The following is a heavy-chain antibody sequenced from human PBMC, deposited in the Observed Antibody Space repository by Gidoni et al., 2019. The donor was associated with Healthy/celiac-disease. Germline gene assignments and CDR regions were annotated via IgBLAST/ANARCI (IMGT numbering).Heavy chain of an antibody. Sequence: EVQLVESGGGLVKPGGSLRLSCAASGFTFSSYSMNWVRQAQGKGLEWVSSISSSSSYIYYADSVKGRFTISRDNAKNSLYLQMNSLRAEDTAVYYCARSKGAYGMDVWGQGTTVTVSS. V-gene: IGHV3-21*01. CDR2: ISSSSSYI. J-gene: IGHJ6*02. CDR1: GFTFSSYS. CDR3: ARSKGAYGMDV. D-gene: IGHD3-16*01.